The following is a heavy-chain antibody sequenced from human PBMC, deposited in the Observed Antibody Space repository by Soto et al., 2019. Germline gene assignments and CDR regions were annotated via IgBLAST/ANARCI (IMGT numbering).Heavy chain of an antibody. D-gene: IGHD3-10*01. CDR1: GDSISSGRNS. V-gene: IGHV4-31*03. CDR3: ARDTLSPRITMERGASTGMDV. Sequence: SETLSLTCTVSGDSISSGRNSWSWIRQHPGKGLEWIGFIYYSGRTYYNPSLKSRVTISVDMSKNQFSLKLSSVTAADTAVYYCARDTLSPRITMERGASTGMDVWGQGTTVTVSS. J-gene: IGHJ6*02. CDR2: IYYSGRT.